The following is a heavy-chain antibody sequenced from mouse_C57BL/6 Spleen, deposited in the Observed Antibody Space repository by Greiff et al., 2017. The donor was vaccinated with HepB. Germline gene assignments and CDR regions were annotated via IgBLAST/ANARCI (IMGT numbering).Heavy chain of an antibody. V-gene: IGHV5-4*01. CDR2: ISDGGSYT. D-gene: IGHD4-1*01. J-gene: IGHJ4*01. CDR1: GFTFSSYA. Sequence: EVKLVESGGGLVKPGGSLKLSCAASGFTFSSYAMSWVRQTPEKRLEWVATISDGGSYTYYPDNVKGRFTISRDNAKNNLYLQMSHLKSEETAMYYCARDGTGYAMDYWGQGTSVTVSS. CDR3: ARDGTGYAMDY.